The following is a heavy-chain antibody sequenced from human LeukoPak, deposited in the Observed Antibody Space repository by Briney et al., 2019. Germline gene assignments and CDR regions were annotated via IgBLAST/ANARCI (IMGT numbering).Heavy chain of an antibody. CDR2: IYYSGST. J-gene: IGHJ5*02. CDR3: ARESRPDYEFWSGYPLWFDP. Sequence: SETLSLTCTVSGGSISSSSYYWGWIRQPPGKGLEWIGSIYYSGSTYYNPSLKSRVTISVDTSKNQFSLKLSSVTAADTAVYYCARESRPDYEFWSGYPLWFDPWGQGTMVTVSS. CDR1: GGSISSSSYY. V-gene: IGHV4-39*07. D-gene: IGHD3-3*01.